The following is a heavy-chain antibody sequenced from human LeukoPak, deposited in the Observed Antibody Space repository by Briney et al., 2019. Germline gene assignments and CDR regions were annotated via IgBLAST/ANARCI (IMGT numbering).Heavy chain of an antibody. V-gene: IGHV5-51*01. D-gene: IGHD3-3*01. Sequence: GESLKISCKGSGYSFTSYWIGWVRQMPGKGLEWMGIIYPGDSDTGYSPSFQGQVTISADKSISTAYLQWSSLKASDTAMYYCARTSKYYDFWSGYYENDAFDIWGQGTVVTVSS. J-gene: IGHJ3*02. CDR1: GYSFTSYW. CDR3: ARTSKYYDFWSGYYENDAFDI. CDR2: IYPGDSDT.